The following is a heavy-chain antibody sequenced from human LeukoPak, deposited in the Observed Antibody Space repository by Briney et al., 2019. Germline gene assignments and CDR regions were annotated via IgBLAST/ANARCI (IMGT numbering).Heavy chain of an antibody. J-gene: IGHJ3*02. D-gene: IGHD3-9*01. CDR1: GYTFTSYA. CDR2: INAGNGNT. V-gene: IGHV1-3*01. CDR3: ARSGLVLRYFDWRGGAFDI. Sequence: GASVKVSCKASGYTFTSYAMHWVRQAPGQRLEWMGWINAGNGNTKYSQKFQGRVTITRDTPASTAYMELSSLRSEDTAVYYCARSGLVLRYFDWRGGAFDIWGQGTMVTVSS.